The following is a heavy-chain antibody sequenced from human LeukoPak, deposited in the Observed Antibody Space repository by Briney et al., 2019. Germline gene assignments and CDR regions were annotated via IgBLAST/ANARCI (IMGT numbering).Heavy chain of an antibody. J-gene: IGHJ4*02. CDR1: GFTFSSYA. D-gene: IGHD3-9*01. CDR3: AALVLVLRYFD. Sequence: GGSLRLSCAASGFTFSSYAMSWVRQAPGKGLEWVSAISGSGGSTYYADSVKGRFTISRDNSKNTLYLQMNSLRAEDTAVYYCAALVLVLRYFDWGQGTLVTVSS. CDR2: ISGSGGST. V-gene: IGHV3-23*01.